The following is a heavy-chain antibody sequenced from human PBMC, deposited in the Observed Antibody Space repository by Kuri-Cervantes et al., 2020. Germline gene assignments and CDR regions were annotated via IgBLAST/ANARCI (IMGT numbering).Heavy chain of an antibody. CDR1: GGSISSSNW. Sequence: GSLRLSCAVSGGSISSSNWWSWVRQPPGKGLEWIGYIYYSGSTNYNPSLKSRVTISVDTSKNQFSVKLSSVTAADTAVYYCARGSGWYGYWGQGTLVTVSS. J-gene: IGHJ4*02. CDR2: IYYSGST. V-gene: IGHV4-4*02. D-gene: IGHD6-19*01. CDR3: ARGSGWYGY.